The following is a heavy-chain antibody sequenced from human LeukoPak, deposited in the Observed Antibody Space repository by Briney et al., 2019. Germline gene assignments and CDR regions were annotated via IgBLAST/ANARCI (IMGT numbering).Heavy chain of an antibody. CDR3: ADSARPFDFRSGYYNFFDY. J-gene: IGHJ4*02. Sequence: SGPTLVNPTQTVTLTCTFSGFSLSTRGVGVGWIRHPPGKALESFAIISLYDDKRYSPSLNGRLSITKEASKNKVVLTMTNMEPVDRATSYYADSARPFDFRSGYYNFFDYWGQGTLVTVSS. V-gene: IGHV2-5*01. D-gene: IGHD3-3*01. CDR2: ISLYDDK. CDR1: GFSLSTRGVG.